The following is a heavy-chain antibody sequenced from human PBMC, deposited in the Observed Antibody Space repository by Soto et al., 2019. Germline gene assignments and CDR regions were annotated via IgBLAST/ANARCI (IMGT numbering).Heavy chain of an antibody. V-gene: IGHV3-48*02. J-gene: IGHJ4*02. Sequence: GGSLRLSCAASGFTFSSYSMNWVRQAPGKGLEWVSYISSSSSTIYYADSVKGRFTISRDNAKNSLYLQMNSLRDEDTAVYYCARDKPLWFGEHLLDYWGQGTLVTVSS. D-gene: IGHD3-10*01. CDR3: ARDKPLWFGEHLLDY. CDR1: GFTFSSYS. CDR2: ISSSSSTI.